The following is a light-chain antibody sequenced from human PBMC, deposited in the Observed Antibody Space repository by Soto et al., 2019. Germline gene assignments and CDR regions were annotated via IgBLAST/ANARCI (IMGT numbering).Light chain of an antibody. Sequence: DIQMTQSPSTLSASVGDRVTITCRASQGISSWLAWYQQKPGKAPKLLIYDASSLESGVPPRFSGSGSGTEFTLTISSLQPDDFATYYCQQYNSYSWTFGQGTKVEIK. CDR3: QQYNSYSWT. CDR2: DAS. J-gene: IGKJ1*01. CDR1: QGISSW. V-gene: IGKV1-5*01.